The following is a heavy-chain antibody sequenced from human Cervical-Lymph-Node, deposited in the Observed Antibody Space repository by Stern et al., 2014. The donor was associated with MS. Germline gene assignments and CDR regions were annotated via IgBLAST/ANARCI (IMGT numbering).Heavy chain of an antibody. D-gene: IGHD1-1*01. V-gene: IGHV3-53*01. CDR1: GFTVSRDY. J-gene: IGHJ4*02. CDR2: ITNVGST. Sequence: EVPLVESGGGVIQPGGSLRLSCTASGFTVSRDYMTWVRPAPGKGLEWVSLITNVGSTFYTDSVKGRFTISRDDSKNTVYLHMTSLRAEDTAMYYCARDTSSPERSDWWGQGTLVTVSS. CDR3: ARDTSSPERSDW.